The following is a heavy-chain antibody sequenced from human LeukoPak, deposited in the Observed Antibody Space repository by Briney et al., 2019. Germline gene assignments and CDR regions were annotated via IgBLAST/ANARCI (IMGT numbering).Heavy chain of an antibody. Sequence: GRPLRLSCAASGFTFSGYWMSWFRQAPGKGRNWLANIKQEGSEKYYVDSVKGRFTISGDNAKNSLYLQMNSLRAEDTAVYYCARDQRYCSSSSCPWEPFDYWGQGTLVTVSS. D-gene: IGHD2-2*01. CDR1: GFTFSGYW. V-gene: IGHV3-7*05. J-gene: IGHJ4*02. CDR2: IKQEGSEK. CDR3: ARDQRYCSSSSCPWEPFDY.